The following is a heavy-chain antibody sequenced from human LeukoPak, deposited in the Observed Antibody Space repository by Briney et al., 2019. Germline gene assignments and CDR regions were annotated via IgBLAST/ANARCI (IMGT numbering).Heavy chain of an antibody. V-gene: IGHV1-2*02. D-gene: IGHD3-10*01. Sequence: AAVKVSCKTSGYTFTGCYIHCVRQGPGQGREWRGWINLKSVGTNSAQKFYDRVIMTREPSINTAYMELSRLKSDDTAVYYCARDSGDRGVAPSYWGQGTLVTVSS. CDR3: ARDSGDRGVAPSY. J-gene: IGHJ4*02. CDR2: INLKSVGT. CDR1: GYTFTGCY.